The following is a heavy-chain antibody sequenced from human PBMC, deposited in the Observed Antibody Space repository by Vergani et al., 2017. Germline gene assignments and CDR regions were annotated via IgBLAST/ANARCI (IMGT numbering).Heavy chain of an antibody. Sequence: QVQLVQSGAEVKTPGASVKVSCKASGYTFTGYYMHWMRQAPGQGLEWMGWINPNSGGTEYAQKFQGRVTMTTETSISTAYMELSRLRSDDTAVYYCARVAPGYSGSWYLGYFDYWGQGTLVTVSS. CDR3: ARVAPGYSGSWYLGYFDY. CDR1: GYTFTGYY. D-gene: IGHD6-13*01. CDR2: INPNSGGT. V-gene: IGHV1-2*02. J-gene: IGHJ4*02.